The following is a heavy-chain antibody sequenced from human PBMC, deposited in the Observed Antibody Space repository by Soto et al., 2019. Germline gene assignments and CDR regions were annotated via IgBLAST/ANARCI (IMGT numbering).Heavy chain of an antibody. J-gene: IGHJ5*02. Sequence: QITLKESGPTLVKPTQTLTLTCTFSGFSLSNSGVGVGWIRQPPGKALEWLALIYWDDDKRYSPSLKSRLTITKDTPKSQVVIRMANMDPVDTATYYCAHTGRLEPSDKNNWFAPWGQGTLVTVSS. V-gene: IGHV2-5*02. CDR3: AHTGRLEPSDKNNWFAP. CDR2: IYWDDDK. CDR1: GFSLSNSGVG. D-gene: IGHD3-22*01.